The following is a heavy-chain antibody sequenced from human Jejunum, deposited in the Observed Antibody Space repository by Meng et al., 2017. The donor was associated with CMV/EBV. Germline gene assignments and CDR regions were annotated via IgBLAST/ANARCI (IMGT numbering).Heavy chain of an antibody. CDR3: AKGSALGGSYYFDY. V-gene: IGHV3-23*01. CDR1: GFSFSDYA. Sequence: GFSFSDYAMGWVRQAPGKGLEWVSSISGSGGSIQYADSVKGRFTISRDNSKNTLYLQMNSLRDEDTAMYYCAKGSALGGSYYFDYWGQGTLVTVSS. D-gene: IGHD1-26*01. J-gene: IGHJ4*02. CDR2: ISGSGGSI.